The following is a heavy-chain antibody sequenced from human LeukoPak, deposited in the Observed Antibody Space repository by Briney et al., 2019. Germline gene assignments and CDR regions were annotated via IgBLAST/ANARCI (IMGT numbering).Heavy chain of an antibody. J-gene: IGHJ5*02. V-gene: IGHV3-30-3*01. CDR3: ATIAAAGTLLGNWFDP. D-gene: IGHD6-13*01. CDR2: ISYDGSNK. CDR1: GFTFSSYA. Sequence: GGSLRLSCAASGFTFSSYAMHWVRQAPGKGLECMAVISYDGSNKYYADSVKGRFTISRDNSKNTLYLQMNSLRAEDTAVYYCATIAAAGTLLGNWFDPWGQGTLVTVSS.